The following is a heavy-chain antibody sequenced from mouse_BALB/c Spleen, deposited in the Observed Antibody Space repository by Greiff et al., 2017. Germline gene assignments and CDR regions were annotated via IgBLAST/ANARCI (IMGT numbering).Heavy chain of an antibody. Sequence: EVKLVESGPELVKPGASVKMSCKASGYTFTSYVMHWVKQKPGQGLEWIGYINPYNDGTKYNEKFKGKATLTSDKSSSTAYMELSSLTSEDSAVYYCAREELIYYDYDGGDFDYWGQGTTLTVSS. D-gene: IGHD2-4*01. CDR3: AREELIYYDYDGGDFDY. CDR2: INPYNDGT. CDR1: GYTFTSYV. V-gene: IGHV1-14*01. J-gene: IGHJ2*01.